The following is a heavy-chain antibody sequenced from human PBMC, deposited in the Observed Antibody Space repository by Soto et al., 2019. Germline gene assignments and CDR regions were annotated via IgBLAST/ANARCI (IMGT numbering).Heavy chain of an antibody. CDR1: NYTFIHYG. J-gene: IGHJ4*02. CDR3: AMDAFEVAGLDY. CDR2: VSPYNGDT. D-gene: IGHD6-19*01. V-gene: IGHV1-18*01. Sequence: QVQLEQSGPEMRKPGASVKVSCKASNYTFIHYGITWVRQAPGQGLEWLGWVSPYNGDTHYAQNLQDRVAMTTDTSTTTAYLELRSLRSDDTAIYYCAMDAFEVAGLDYWRQGTLVTVSS.